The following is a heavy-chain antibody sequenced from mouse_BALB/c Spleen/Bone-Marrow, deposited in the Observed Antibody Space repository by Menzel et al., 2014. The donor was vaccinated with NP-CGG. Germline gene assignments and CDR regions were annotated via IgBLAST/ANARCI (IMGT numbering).Heavy chain of an antibody. CDR3: APYDGYYNWYFDV. D-gene: IGHD2-3*01. CDR1: GYTFXSYT. Sequence: VKLMESGAELARPGASVKMSCKASGYTFXSYTMHWIKQRPGQGLEWIGYIDPSSGYSNYNQKFKDKATLTADISSSTAYMQLSSLTSEDSAVYYCAPYDGYYNWYFDVWGAGTTVTVSS. V-gene: IGHV1-4*01. J-gene: IGHJ1*01. CDR2: IDPSSGYS.